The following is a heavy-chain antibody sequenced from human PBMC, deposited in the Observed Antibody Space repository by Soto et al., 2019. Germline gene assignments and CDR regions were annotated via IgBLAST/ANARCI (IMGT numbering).Heavy chain of an antibody. CDR1: GFTFSSYW. CDR3: ARDRWGYSNYEDY. V-gene: IGHV3-7*01. D-gene: IGHD4-4*01. J-gene: IGHJ4*02. CDR2: IKQDGSEK. Sequence: GGSLRLSCAASGFTFSSYWMSWVRQAPGKGLEWVANIKQDGSEKYYVDSVKGRLTISRDNAKNSLYLQMNSLRAEDTAVYYCARDRWGYSNYEDYWGQRTLVTVSS.